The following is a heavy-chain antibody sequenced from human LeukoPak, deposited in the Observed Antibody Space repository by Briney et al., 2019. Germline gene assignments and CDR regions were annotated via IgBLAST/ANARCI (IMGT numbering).Heavy chain of an antibody. V-gene: IGHV1-18*01. D-gene: IGHD6-19*01. Sequence: ASVKVSCKASGYTFTSYGISWVRQAPGQGLEWMGWISAYNGNTNYAQKLQGRVTMTTDTSTSTAYMELRSLRSDDTAVYYCAKPILGEQWLGTQLNAFDIWGQGTMVTVSS. CDR3: AKPILGEQWLGTQLNAFDI. CDR2: ISAYNGNT. J-gene: IGHJ3*02. CDR1: GYTFTSYG.